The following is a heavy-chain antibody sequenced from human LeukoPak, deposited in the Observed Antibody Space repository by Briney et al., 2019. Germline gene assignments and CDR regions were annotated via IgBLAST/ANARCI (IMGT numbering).Heavy chain of an antibody. CDR2: INAGNGNT. V-gene: IGHV1-3*01. J-gene: IGHJ4*02. CDR1: EYTFTDYA. CDR3: ARGRWSATTASYYLDF. D-gene: IGHD5-24*01. Sequence: ASVKVSCTASEYTFTDYAINWVRQAPGQRLEWMGWINAGNGNTRYSQRFQGRVTITRDTSASTAYMELSSLTSEDTAVYYCARGRWSATTASYYLDFWGQGTLVTVSS.